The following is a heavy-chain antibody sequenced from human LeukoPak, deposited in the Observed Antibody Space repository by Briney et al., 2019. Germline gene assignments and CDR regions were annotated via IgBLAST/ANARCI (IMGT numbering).Heavy chain of an antibody. CDR2: MNPNSGNT. D-gene: IGHD3-10*01. CDR1: GYTFTSYD. J-gene: IGHJ5*02. CDR3: ARGPERSRYGSGSSWFDP. V-gene: IGHV1-8*01. Sequence: GASVKVSCKASGYTFTSYDINCVRQATGQGLEWMGWMNPNSGNTGYAQKFQGRVTMTRNTSISTAYMELSSLRSEDTAVYYCARGPERSRYGSGSSWFDPWGQGTLVTVSS.